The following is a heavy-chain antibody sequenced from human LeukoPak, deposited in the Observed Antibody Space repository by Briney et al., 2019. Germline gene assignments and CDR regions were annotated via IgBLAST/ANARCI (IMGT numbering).Heavy chain of an antibody. CDR1: GGSVSSGSYY. CDR2: IYYSVST. V-gene: IGHV4-61*01. D-gene: IGHD6-6*01. J-gene: IGHJ5*02. CDR3: ARGSSPNWFDP. Sequence: SETLSLTCTVSGGSVSSGSYYWSWIRQPPGKGLEWIGYIYYSVSTNYNPSLKSRVTISVDTSKNQFSLKLSSVTAADTAVYYCARGSSPNWFDPWGQGTLVTVSS.